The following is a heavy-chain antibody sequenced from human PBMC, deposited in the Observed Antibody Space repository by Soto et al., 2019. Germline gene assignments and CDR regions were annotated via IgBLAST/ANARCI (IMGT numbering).Heavy chain of an antibody. D-gene: IGHD6-19*01. CDR3: VGVRYGSGGFYYYGMDV. Sequence: SQTLSLTCAISGDSVPSNNAAWAWIRQSPSRGLEWLGRTYYRSKWYDDYAVSVKSRITINPDTSKNQFSLQLNSVTPGDTAVYYCVGVRYGSGGFYYYGMDVWGQGTTVTVSS. J-gene: IGHJ6*02. V-gene: IGHV6-1*01. CDR2: TYYRSKWYD. CDR1: GDSVPSNNAA.